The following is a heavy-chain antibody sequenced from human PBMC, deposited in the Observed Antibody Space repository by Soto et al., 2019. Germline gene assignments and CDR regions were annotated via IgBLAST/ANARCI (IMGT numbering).Heavy chain of an antibody. CDR3: ATRSGWPKYAADY. V-gene: IGHV1-69*01. D-gene: IGHD6-19*01. Sequence: QVQLVQSGAEVKKPGSSVKVSCKASGGTFSSYAISWVRQAPGQGLEWMGGIIPIFGTANYAQNFQGRLTIPADESTSTAYMELSSLRSEDTAVYYCATRSGWPKYAADYWGQGTLVTVSS. J-gene: IGHJ4*02. CDR2: IIPIFGTA. CDR1: GGTFSSYA.